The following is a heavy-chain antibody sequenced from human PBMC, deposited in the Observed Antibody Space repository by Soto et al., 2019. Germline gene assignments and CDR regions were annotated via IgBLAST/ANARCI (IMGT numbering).Heavy chain of an antibody. V-gene: IGHV4-39*01. J-gene: IGHJ4*02. CDR3: ARGLSSPSATGI. Sequence: QPQLQESGPGLVKSSETLSLTCTVSGGSVSSCCNYWGWVRQPPGKGLEWIGSIHNSGSTSYNPSLRSRVTISVDTPKNQFSLTLTSVTAADTAVYYCARGLSSPSATGIWGQGILVTVSS. D-gene: IGHD6-6*01. CDR1: GGSVSSCCNY. CDR2: IHNSGST.